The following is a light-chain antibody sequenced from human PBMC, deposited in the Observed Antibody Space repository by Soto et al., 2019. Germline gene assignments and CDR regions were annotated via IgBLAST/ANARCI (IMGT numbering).Light chain of an antibody. CDR3: QQYNYYWT. CDR2: KAS. CDR1: QSFSTS. J-gene: IGKJ1*01. Sequence: DIQMNQGPSTLSASVGDRVTITCRASQSFSTSLAWYQHSPWKAPNLLIYKASSLENGVPSRFSGSGSGTGFTLTISTVQPDDFATYYCQQYNYYWTFGQGTKVEIK. V-gene: IGKV1-5*03.